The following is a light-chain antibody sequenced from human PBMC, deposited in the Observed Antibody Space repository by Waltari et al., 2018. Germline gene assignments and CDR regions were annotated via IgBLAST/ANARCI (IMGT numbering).Light chain of an antibody. V-gene: IGKV4-1*01. CDR1: QTILYNSKNKNC. CDR3: QQYYTIPHT. Sequence: DIVMTQSPYSLAVSLGERATINCKSSQTILYNSKNKNCLTWYQQKPGQPPKLLIFWASTRESGVPDRFSGSGSGTNFTLTISGLQAEDLAVYYCQQYYTIPHTFGQGTKLEI. CDR2: WAS. J-gene: IGKJ2*01.